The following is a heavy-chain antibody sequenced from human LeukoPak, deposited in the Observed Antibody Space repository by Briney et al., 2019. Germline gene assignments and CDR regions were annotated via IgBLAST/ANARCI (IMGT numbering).Heavy chain of an antibody. D-gene: IGHD3-10*01. CDR2: IYYSGST. CDR1: VGSISSGDYY. Sequence: ASETLSLTCTVSVGSISSGDYYWSWIRQPPGKGLEWIGCIYYSGSTYYNPSLKSRVTISVDTSKNQFSLKLSSVTAADTAVYYCARDPQDYYGSGNTWYFDLWGRGTLVTVSS. J-gene: IGHJ2*01. V-gene: IGHV4-30-4*08. CDR3: ARDPQDYYGSGNTWYFDL.